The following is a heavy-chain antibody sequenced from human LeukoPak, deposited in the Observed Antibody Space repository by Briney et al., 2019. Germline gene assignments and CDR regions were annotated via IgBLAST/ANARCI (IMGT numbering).Heavy chain of an antibody. Sequence: GGSLRLSCSTSGFTFGDYAMSWVRQAPGKGLEWVGFIHANAYGGATKYAASVNCRFSISRDDSQSIANLQMDDLKTEDTAVYYCTRAPHPRCSSSGCYLDYWGQGTLVTVSS. J-gene: IGHJ4*02. CDR1: GFTFGDYA. D-gene: IGHD2-2*01. CDR3: TRAPHPRCSSSGCYLDY. CDR2: IHANAYGGAT. V-gene: IGHV3-49*04.